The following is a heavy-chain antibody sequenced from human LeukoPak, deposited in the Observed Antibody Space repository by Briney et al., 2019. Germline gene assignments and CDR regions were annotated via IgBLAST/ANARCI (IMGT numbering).Heavy chain of an antibody. J-gene: IGHJ4*02. CDR2: IYHTGST. V-gene: IGHV4-59*12. Sequence: SETLSLTCTVSGGSISSYYWSWIRQSPGKGLEGLGEIYHTGSTNYNPSLKSRVTISLDKSKNQFSLRLNSVTAADTAGYYCASQAAATGGNSFDYWGQGTLVTVSS. D-gene: IGHD6-13*01. CDR1: GGSISSYY. CDR3: ASQAAATGGNSFDY.